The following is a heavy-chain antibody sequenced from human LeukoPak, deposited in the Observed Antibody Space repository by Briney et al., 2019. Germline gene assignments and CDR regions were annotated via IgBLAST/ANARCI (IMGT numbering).Heavy chain of an antibody. D-gene: IGHD3-9*01. V-gene: IGHV3-74*01. CDR3: ARDLELRYFDWLPLYGMDV. CDR1: GFTFSSYW. CDR2: INSDGSST. Sequence: GGSLRLSCAASGFTFSSYWMHWVRHAPGKGLVWVSRINSDGSSTSYADSVKGRFTISRDNAKNTLYLQTNSLRAEDTAVYYCARDLELRYFDWLPLYGMDVWGQGTTVTVSS. J-gene: IGHJ6*02.